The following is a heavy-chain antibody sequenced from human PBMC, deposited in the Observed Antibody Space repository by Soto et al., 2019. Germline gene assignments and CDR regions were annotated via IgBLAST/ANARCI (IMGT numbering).Heavy chain of an antibody. CDR3: ATPDPLGYCSGGSCGLDAFDI. D-gene: IGHD2-15*01. J-gene: IGHJ3*02. Sequence: SVKVSCKASVGTFSSYASSWVRQAPGQGLEWMGGIIPIFGTANYAQKFQSRVTITADECTSTAYMELSSLRSEDRAVYYCATPDPLGYCSGGSCGLDAFDIWRQEKIVTV. V-gene: IGHV1-69*13. CDR2: IIPIFGTA. CDR1: VGTFSSYA.